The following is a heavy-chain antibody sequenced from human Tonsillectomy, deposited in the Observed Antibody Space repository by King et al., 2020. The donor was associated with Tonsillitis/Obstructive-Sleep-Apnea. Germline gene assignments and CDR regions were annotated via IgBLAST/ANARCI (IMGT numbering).Heavy chain of an antibody. V-gene: IGHV1-46*01. CDR2: INPSGGST. CDR1: GYTFTDYY. J-gene: IGHJ4*02. Sequence: VQLVESGAEVKKPGASVKVSCKASGYTFTDYYIQWVRQAPGQGLEWMGIINPSGGSTSYARKFQGRVTITRDTSTSTVYMDLSSLRSEDTAVYYCARLRCAGGDCYLNFDYWGQGTLVTVSS. D-gene: IGHD2-21*02. CDR3: ARLRCAGGDCYLNFDY.